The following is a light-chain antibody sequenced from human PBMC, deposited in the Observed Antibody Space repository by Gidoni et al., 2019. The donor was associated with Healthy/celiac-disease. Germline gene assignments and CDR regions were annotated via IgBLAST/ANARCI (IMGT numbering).Light chain of an antibody. CDR3: QRSYSTPRT. V-gene: IGKV1-39*01. Sequence: DIQMTPSPSSLSAAVGDRVTITCRASQSISSYLNWYQQKPGKAPKLLIDAASSLKSGVPSRFSGSGSGTDFTLTSSSLQHEDFANYYCQRSYSTPRTFGQGTKVEIK. CDR1: QSISSY. CDR2: AAS. J-gene: IGKJ1*01.